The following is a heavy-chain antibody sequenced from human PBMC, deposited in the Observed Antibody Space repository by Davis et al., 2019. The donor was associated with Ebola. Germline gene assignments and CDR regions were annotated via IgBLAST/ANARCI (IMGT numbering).Heavy chain of an antibody. CDR2: ISSNGGST. CDR3: ARDSPFNYYGMDV. V-gene: IGHV3-64*02. CDR1: GFTFSSYA. Sequence: PGGSLRLSCAASGFTFSSYAMHWVRQAPGKGLEFVSAISSNGGSTYYADSVKGRFTISRDNSKNTLYLQMGSLRAEDMAVYYCARDSPFNYYGMDVWGKGTTVTVSS. J-gene: IGHJ6*04.